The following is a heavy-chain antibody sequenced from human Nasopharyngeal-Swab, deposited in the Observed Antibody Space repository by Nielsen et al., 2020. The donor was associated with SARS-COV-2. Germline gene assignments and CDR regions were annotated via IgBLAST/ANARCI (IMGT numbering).Heavy chain of an antibody. CDR1: GVSISSSSYY. CDR2: IYYSGST. CDR3: ARIVDTAMHFDY. V-gene: IGHV4-39*07. J-gene: IGHJ4*02. Sequence: ETLSLTCTVSGVSISSSSYYWGWIRQPPGKGLEWIGSIYYSGSTYYNPSLKSRVTISVDTSKNQFSLNLRSVTAADTAVYCCARIVDTAMHFDYWGQGTLVTVSS. D-gene: IGHD5-18*01.